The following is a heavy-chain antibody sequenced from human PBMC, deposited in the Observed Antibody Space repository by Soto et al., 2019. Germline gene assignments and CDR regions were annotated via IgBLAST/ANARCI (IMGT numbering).Heavy chain of an antibody. J-gene: IGHJ4*01. D-gene: IGHD1-26*01. CDR3: AKRRDDSGSYFDY. V-gene: IGHV3-23*01. Sequence: GGSLRLSXAASGFTFSSCAMGWVRQAPGKRLEWVSSISDGSHYTYYADSVKGRFTISRDNSKNTLYLQMNSLRAEDTALYYCAKRRDDSGSYFDYWGHGTLVTVSS. CDR2: ISDGSHYT. CDR1: GFTFSSCA.